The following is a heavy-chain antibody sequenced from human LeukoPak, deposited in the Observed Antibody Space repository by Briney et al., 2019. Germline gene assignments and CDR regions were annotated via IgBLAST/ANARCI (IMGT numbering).Heavy chain of an antibody. CDR2: IRSKGYGGTT. CDR1: GFTFGDYA. D-gene: IGHD3-22*01. V-gene: IGHV3-49*04. Sequence: GGSLRLSCTASGFTFGDYAMSWVRQAPGKGLEWVGFIRSKGYGGTTEYAASVKGRFTISRDDSKNSLYLQMNSLKTEDTAVYYCARVPGDYYDSSGYFYFFDYWGQGTLVTVSS. J-gene: IGHJ4*02. CDR3: ARVPGDYYDSSGYFYFFDY.